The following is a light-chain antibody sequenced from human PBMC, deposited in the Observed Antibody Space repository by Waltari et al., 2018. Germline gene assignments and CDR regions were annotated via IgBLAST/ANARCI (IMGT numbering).Light chain of an antibody. CDR1: SSDVGSYNL. J-gene: IGLJ1*01. CDR3: FSYAGSGIYV. Sequence: HSALTQPASVSGSPGQSITLPCTETSSDVGSYNLVPWYQQHPGNPPKIMIYEDIKRPSGASNRFSGSKSANTASLTISGLQAEDEADYYCFSYAGSGIYVFGTGTKVTV. CDR2: EDI. V-gene: IGLV2-23*01.